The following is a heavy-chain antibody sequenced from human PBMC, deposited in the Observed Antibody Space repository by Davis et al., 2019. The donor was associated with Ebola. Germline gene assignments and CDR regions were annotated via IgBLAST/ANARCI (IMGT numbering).Heavy chain of an antibody. J-gene: IGHJ4*02. D-gene: IGHD6-13*01. CDR2: IYHSGST. V-gene: IGHV4-34*01. CDR1: GGSFSGYY. CDR3: ARRRSYSSSPLGY. Sequence: SETLSLTCAVYGGSFSGYYWTWIRQPPGKGLEWIGEIYHSGSTNYNPSLKSRVTISIDTSKNQFSLKLSSVTAADTAVYYCARRRSYSSSPLGYWGQGTLVTVSS.